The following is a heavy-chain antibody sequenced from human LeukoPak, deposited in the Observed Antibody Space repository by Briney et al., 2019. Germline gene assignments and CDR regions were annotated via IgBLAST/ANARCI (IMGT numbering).Heavy chain of an antibody. CDR1: GYTFTGYY. CDR2: INPNSGGT. CDR3: ARALRISEVTAIHP. J-gene: IGHJ5*02. D-gene: IGHD2-21*02. Sequence: ASVKVSCKASGYTFTGYYMHWVRQAPGQGLEWMGWINPNSGGTNYAQKFQGRVTMTRDTSISTAYMELSRLRSDDTAVYYCARALRISEVTAIHPWGQGTLVTVSS. V-gene: IGHV1-2*02.